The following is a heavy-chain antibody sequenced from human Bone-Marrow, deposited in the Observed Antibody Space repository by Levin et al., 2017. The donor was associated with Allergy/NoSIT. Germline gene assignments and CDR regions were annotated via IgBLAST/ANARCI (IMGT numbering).Heavy chain of an antibody. Sequence: GGSLRLSCAASGFTFNSYGMSWVRQAPGKGLDWVSFISGSGGSTYYADSVKGRFTISRDNSKNTLYLQMDSLRAEDTAIYYCAKDRNRMRMVVTVIDYWGQGTLVTVSS. CDR3: AKDRNRMRMVVTVIDY. J-gene: IGHJ4*02. CDR1: GFTFNSYG. D-gene: IGHD2-21*02. V-gene: IGHV3-23*01. CDR2: ISGSGGST.